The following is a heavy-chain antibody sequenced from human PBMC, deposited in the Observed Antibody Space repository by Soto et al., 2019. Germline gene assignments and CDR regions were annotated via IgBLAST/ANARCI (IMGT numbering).Heavy chain of an antibody. CDR1: GFTFSSYE. J-gene: IGHJ4*02. Sequence: PGGSLRLSCAASGFTFSSYEMNWVRQAPGKGLEWVSYISSTGTSMDYADSVKGRFTISRDNAKNSLLLQLNSLRDEDTAVYYCARETHFIDYWGQGTLVSVSA. CDR3: ARETHFIDY. V-gene: IGHV3-48*03. CDR2: ISSTGTSM.